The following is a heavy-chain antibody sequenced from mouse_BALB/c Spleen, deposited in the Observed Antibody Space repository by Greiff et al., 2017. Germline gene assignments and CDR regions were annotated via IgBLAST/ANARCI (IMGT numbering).Heavy chain of an antibody. V-gene: IGHV5-6*01. CDR1: GFTFSSYG. D-gene: IGHD2-14*01. CDR3: ARPLHYRYDAFAY. J-gene: IGHJ3*01. Sequence: EVQVVESGGDLVKPGGSLKLSCAASGFTFSSYGMSWVRQTPDKRLEWVATISSGGSYTYYPDSVKGRFTISRDNAKNTLYLQMSSLKSEDTAMYYCARPLHYRYDAFAYWGQGTLVTVSA. CDR2: ISSGGSYT.